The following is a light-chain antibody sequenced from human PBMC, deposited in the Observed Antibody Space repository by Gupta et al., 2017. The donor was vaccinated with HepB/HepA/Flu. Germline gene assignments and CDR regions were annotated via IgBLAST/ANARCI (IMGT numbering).Light chain of an antibody. V-gene: IGKV3-15*01. Sequence: EIVMTQSPATLSVSPGERATLSCRASQSVSSNLAWYQQKFGQAPRRLIYGASTRATGIPARFSGSGSGTEFTLTISSLQSEDFAVYFCQQYNTWPLTFGGGTKVEIK. CDR1: QSVSSN. CDR3: QQYNTWPLT. CDR2: GAS. J-gene: IGKJ4*01.